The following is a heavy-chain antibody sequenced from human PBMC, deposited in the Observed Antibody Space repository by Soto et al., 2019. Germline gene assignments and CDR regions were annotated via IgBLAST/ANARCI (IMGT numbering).Heavy chain of an antibody. Sequence: ETLSLTGTVAGGCISSSSYYWGWIRQPPGKGLEWIGSIYYSGSTYYNPSLKSRVTISVDTSKNQFSLKLSSVTSADTAVYYCDSRYYDFWSGYYPHGMDVWGQGTTVTVSS. D-gene: IGHD3-3*01. CDR3: DSRYYDFWSGYYPHGMDV. V-gene: IGHV4-39*01. CDR2: IYYSGST. J-gene: IGHJ6*02. CDR1: GGCISSSSYY.